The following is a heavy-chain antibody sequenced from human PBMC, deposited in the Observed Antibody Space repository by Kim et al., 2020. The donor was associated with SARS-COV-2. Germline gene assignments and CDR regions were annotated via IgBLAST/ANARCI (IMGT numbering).Heavy chain of an antibody. J-gene: IGHJ4*02. CDR1: GFTFSSYA. CDR2: ISGSGGST. CDR3: AKDVRHDTSAEDY. Sequence: GGSLRLSCAASGFTFSSYAMSWVRQAPGKGLEWVSAISGSGGSTYYADSVKGRLTISRDNSKNTLYLQMNSLRAEDTAVYYCAKDVRHDTSAEDYWGQGTLVTVSS. V-gene: IGHV3-23*01. D-gene: IGHD3-22*01.